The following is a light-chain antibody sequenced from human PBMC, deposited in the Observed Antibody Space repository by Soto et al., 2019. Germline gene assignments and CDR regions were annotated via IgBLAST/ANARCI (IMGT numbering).Light chain of an antibody. J-gene: IGKJ1*01. CDR3: KQYNSYWT. CDR2: KAS. V-gene: IGKV1-5*03. CDR1: QSISSW. Sequence: DIQMTQSPSTLSASVGDRVTITCRARQSISSWLAWYQQKPGKAPKVLIYKASSLESGVPSRFSGSGSGTEFTLTISSLQPDDFATYYCKQYNSYWTFGQGTKVEIK.